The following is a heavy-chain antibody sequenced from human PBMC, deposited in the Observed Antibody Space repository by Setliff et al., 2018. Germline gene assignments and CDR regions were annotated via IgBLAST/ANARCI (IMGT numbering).Heavy chain of an antibody. D-gene: IGHD3-10*01. J-gene: IGHJ4*02. CDR2: INTSGST. V-gene: IGHV4-4*07. CDR3: ARDVGGEGYFDS. Sequence: SETLSLTCNVSGVSIANTASYWGWIRQPAGKTLEWIGRINTSGSTKYNPSLKSRVTMSVDTSKNQFSLKLSAVTAADTAVYYCARDVGGEGYFDSWGQGTLVTVSS. CDR1: GVSIANTASY.